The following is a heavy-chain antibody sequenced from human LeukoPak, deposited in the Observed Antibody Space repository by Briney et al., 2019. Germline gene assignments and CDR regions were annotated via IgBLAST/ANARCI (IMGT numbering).Heavy chain of an antibody. D-gene: IGHD1-1*01. J-gene: IGHJ4*02. CDR1: GXTFSRYG. Sequence: GGSLRLSWSASGXTFSRYGVNWARQAPGKGLECVSAISKNGDRTYYADSVKGRFTISRDNSKNTLYLQMSSLSIEDTAVYYCVKDLDWNDGYWGQGTLVTVSS. CDR3: VKDLDWNDGY. V-gene: IGHV3-64D*06. CDR2: ISKNGDRT.